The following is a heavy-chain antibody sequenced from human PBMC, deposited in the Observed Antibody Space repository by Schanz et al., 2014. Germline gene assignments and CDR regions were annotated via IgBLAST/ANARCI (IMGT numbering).Heavy chain of an antibody. CDR3: ARESVSRTRLFDP. D-gene: IGHD3-10*02. Sequence: QVQLVQSGGEVKTPGASVKVSCKASGYTFTRSGISWVRQAPGQGLEWMGRINPNTGGTNFAQKFQGRVTMTRDTSITTAYMDLSGLTSDDTAVYYCARESVSRTRLFDPWGQGTMVTVSS. CDR1: GYTFTRSG. J-gene: IGHJ3*01. CDR2: INPNTGGT. V-gene: IGHV1-2*06.